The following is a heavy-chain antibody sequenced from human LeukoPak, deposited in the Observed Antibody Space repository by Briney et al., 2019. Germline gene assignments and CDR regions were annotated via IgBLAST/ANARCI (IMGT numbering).Heavy chain of an antibody. Sequence: PSETLSLTCTVSGYSISSGYYWGWSRPPPGKGLEGIGSIYHSGSTYYNPSLKSRVTISVDTSKTQFSLKLRSVTAADTAVYYCARDHEYCSSTSCSDYWGQGTLVTVSS. CDR3: ARDHEYCSSTSCSDY. J-gene: IGHJ4*02. CDR1: GYSISSGYY. CDR2: IYHSGST. D-gene: IGHD2-2*01. V-gene: IGHV4-38-2*02.